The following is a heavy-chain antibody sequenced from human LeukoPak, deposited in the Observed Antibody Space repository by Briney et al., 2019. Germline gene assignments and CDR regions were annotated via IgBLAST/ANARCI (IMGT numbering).Heavy chain of an antibody. CDR3: ARHLSPYYYDSSGSIDY. CDR2: IYYSGST. CDR1: GGSISSSSYY. Sequence: SETLYLTCTVSGGSISSSSYYWGWIRQPPGKGLEWIGRIYYSGSTYYNPSLKSRVTISVDTSKNQFSLTLSSVTAADTAVYYCARHLSPYYYDSSGSIDYWGQGTLVTVSS. J-gene: IGHJ4*02. V-gene: IGHV4-39*01. D-gene: IGHD3-22*01.